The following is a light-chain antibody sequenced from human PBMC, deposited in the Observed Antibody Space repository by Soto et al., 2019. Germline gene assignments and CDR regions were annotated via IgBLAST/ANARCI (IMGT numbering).Light chain of an antibody. Sequence: DIVMTQSPDSLPVSLGERATINCKSSQNILYSSNNKHSLAWYQQKPGQPPKLLIYWASTRESGVPDRFSGSGSGTDFTLTISSLQAEDVAVYYCQQYYTTPRTFGGGTTVEIK. CDR3: QQYYTTPRT. V-gene: IGKV4-1*01. CDR2: WAS. J-gene: IGKJ4*01. CDR1: QNILYSSNNKHS.